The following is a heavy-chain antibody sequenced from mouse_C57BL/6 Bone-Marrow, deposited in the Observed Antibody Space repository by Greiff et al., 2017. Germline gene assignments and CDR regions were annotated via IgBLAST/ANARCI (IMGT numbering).Heavy chain of an antibody. V-gene: IGHV5-12*01. J-gene: IGHJ4*01. CDR3: ARDGHYGDYYAMDY. CDR2: ISNGGGST. CDR1: GFTFSDYY. D-gene: IGHD2-3*01. Sequence: EVHLVESGGGLVQPGGSLKLSCAASGFTFSDYYMYWVRQTPEKRLEWVAYISNGGGSTYYPDTVKGRFTISRDNAKNTLYLQMSRLKSEDTAMYDCARDGHYGDYYAMDYWGQGTSVTVSS.